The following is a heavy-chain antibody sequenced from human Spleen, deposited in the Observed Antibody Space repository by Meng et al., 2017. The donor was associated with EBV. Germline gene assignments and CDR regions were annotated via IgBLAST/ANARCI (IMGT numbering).Heavy chain of an antibody. CDR1: GFSFSRYW. CDR2: TNEDGRIT. Sequence: EVQLVETWGTVGQLGGFLRLSCAASGFSFSRYWMHWVRQVPGKGLVWVSRTNEDGRITNYADSVKGRFTISRDNTKNTLYLQMNSLRAEDTAVYFCSRDLVGSDDDWGQGTLVTVAS. V-gene: IGHV3-74*01. J-gene: IGHJ4*02. D-gene: IGHD6-25*01. CDR3: SRDLVGSDDD.